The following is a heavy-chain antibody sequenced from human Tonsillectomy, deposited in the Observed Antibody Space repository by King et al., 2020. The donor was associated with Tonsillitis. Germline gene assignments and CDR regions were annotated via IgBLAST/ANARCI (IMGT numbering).Heavy chain of an antibody. CDR3: ARGTLYYFDY. Sequence: QLQESGSGLVKPSQTLSLTCAVSCGSISSGGYSWSWIRQPPGKGLEWIGYIYHSGSPYHNPSLKSRVPISVDRSKNQFSLKLSSVTAADTAVYYCARGTLYYFDYWGQGTLVTVSS. V-gene: IGHV4-30-2*01. CDR2: IYHSGSP. CDR1: CGSISSGGYS. J-gene: IGHJ4*02.